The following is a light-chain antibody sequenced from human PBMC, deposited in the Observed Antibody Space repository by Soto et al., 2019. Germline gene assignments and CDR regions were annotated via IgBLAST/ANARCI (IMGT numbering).Light chain of an antibody. CDR1: QSVSSY. CDR3: QHYGSSWT. J-gene: IGKJ1*01. Sequence: DIGFKQSLSTVSLPPGERATLSCRASQSVSSYLAWYQQKPGQAPRLLIYDASNRATGIPARFSGSGSGTDFTLTISRLEPEDFAVYYCQHYGSSWTFCQGTMVDIK. CDR2: DAS. V-gene: IGKV3-20*01.